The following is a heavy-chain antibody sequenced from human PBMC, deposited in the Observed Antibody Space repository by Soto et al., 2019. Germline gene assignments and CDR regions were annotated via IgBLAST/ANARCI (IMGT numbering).Heavy chain of an antibody. CDR3: TTDLKAMLLLPSITMVRGVINGMDV. CDR2: IKSKTDGGTT. Sequence: GGSLRLSCAASGFTFSNAWMNWVRQAPGKGLEWVGRIKSKTDGGTTDYAAPVKGRFTISRDDSKNTLYLQMNSLKTEDTAVYYCTTDLKAMLLLPSITMVRGVINGMDVWGQGTTVTVSS. V-gene: IGHV3-15*07. J-gene: IGHJ6*02. D-gene: IGHD3-10*01. CDR1: GFTFSNAW.